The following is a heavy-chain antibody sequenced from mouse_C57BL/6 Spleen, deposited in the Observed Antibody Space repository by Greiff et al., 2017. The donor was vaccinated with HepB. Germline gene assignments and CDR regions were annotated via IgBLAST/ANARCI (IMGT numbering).Heavy chain of an antibody. CDR2: IDPSDSYT. D-gene: IGHD1-1*01. Sequence: VQLQQSGAELVKPGASVKLSCKASGYTFTSYWMQWVKQRPGQGLEWIGEIDPSDSYTNYNQKFKGKATLTVDTSSSTAYMQLSSLTSEDSAVYYCARRERGKGYAMDYWGQGTSVTVSS. V-gene: IGHV1-50*01. CDR3: ARRERGKGYAMDY. J-gene: IGHJ4*01. CDR1: GYTFTSYW.